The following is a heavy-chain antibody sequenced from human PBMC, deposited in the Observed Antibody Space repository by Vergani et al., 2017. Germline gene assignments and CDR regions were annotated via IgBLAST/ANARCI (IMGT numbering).Heavy chain of an antibody. Sequence: QLQLQESGSGLVKPSQTLSLTCAVSGGSISRGGYSWSWIRQPPGKGLEWIGYIYHSGSTYYNPSLKSRFTISVDRSKNPFSLKVSSVTAADTSVYYCAREDCSSTSCYRSGALDIWGQGTMVTVSS. J-gene: IGHJ3*02. CDR1: GGSISRGGYS. D-gene: IGHD2-2*02. V-gene: IGHV4-30-2*01. CDR3: AREDCSSTSCYRSGALDI. CDR2: IYHSGST.